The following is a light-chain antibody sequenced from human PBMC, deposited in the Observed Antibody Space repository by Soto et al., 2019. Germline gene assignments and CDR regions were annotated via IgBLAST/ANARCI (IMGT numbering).Light chain of an antibody. CDR1: SSDIGAGYG. Sequence: QSVLTQPPSVSGAPGQKVTVSCSGSSSDIGAGYGVHWYQHLPGTAPKLLIYGDTNRPSGVPDRFSGSKSGTSASLAITGLQAEDEADYYCQSYDSSLSTYVFGTGTKVTVL. CDR2: GDT. CDR3: QSYDSSLSTYV. J-gene: IGLJ1*01. V-gene: IGLV1-40*01.